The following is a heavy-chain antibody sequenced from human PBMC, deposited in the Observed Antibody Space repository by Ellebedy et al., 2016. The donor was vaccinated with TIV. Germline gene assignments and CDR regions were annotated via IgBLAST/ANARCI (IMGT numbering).Heavy chain of an antibody. CDR2: ISSNGSIQ. Sequence: PGGSLRLSCAVSGFNLSNNALHWVRQAPGKGLEWLAVISSNGSIQFYADSVKGRFTISRDNSKSMLYLQMNNLRTEDTALYYCAKLGVVIRGDYWGQGTLVTVSS. CDR3: AKLGVVIRGDY. J-gene: IGHJ1*01. CDR1: GFNLSNNA. V-gene: IGHV3-30-3*02. D-gene: IGHD3-10*01.